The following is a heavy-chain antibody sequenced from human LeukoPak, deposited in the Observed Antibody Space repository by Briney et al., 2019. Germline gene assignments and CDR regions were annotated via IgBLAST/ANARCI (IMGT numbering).Heavy chain of an antibody. V-gene: IGHV1-69*13. CDR1: RATFSSYA. CDR2: IISIFGTT. J-gene: IGHJ5*02. Sequence: AASVKVSCKASRATFSSYAISWVRQAPGQGLEWMGGIISIFGTTNYAQKFQGRVTISADESTSTAYMELSSLRSEDTAVYYCARDLTMVRGARYRPYNWFDPWGQGTLVTVSP. D-gene: IGHD3-10*01. CDR3: ARDLTMVRGARYRPYNWFDP.